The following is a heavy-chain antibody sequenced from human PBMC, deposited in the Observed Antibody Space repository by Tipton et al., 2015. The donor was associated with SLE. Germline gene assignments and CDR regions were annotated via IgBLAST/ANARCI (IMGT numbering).Heavy chain of an antibody. CDR2: IYYSGTT. CDR1: GGSISSSSHY. D-gene: IGHD5-12*01. Sequence: TLSLTCTVSGGSISSSSHYWGWIRQPPGKGLEWIGYIYYSGTTNYNPSLKSRVTISVDSSKNQFSLKLSSVTAADTAVYYCARVDGGYDQNYFDYWGQGTRVIVSS. CDR3: ARVDGGYDQNYFDY. J-gene: IGHJ4*02. V-gene: IGHV4-61*05.